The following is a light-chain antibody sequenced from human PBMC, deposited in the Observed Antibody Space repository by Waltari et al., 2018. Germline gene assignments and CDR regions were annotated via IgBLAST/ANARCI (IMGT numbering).Light chain of an antibody. CDR1: SSAFGANNF. CDR2: DIN. V-gene: IGLV2-11*01. CDR3: CSCVGRNIYWV. J-gene: IGLJ3*02. Sequence: QSALTQPRSVSGSPGQSVTISCTGTSSAFGANNFVSWYQHHPDKPPKLIIYDINKRPSGVPDRFSGSKSGNTASLTISGLQAEDEADYYCCSCVGRNIYWVFGGGTKLTVL.